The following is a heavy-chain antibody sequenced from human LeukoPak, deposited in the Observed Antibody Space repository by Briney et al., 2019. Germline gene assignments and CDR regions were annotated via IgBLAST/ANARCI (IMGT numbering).Heavy chain of an antibody. CDR3: AKDTIFGVGNDHLDY. CDR2: ISGSGGST. Sequence: PGGSLRLSCAASGFTFSSYSMTWVRQAPGKGLEWVSAISGSGGSTYYADSVKGRFTISRDNSKNTLYLQMNSLRAEDTAVYYCAKDTIFGVGNDHLDYWGQGTLVTVSS. CDR1: GFTFSSYS. D-gene: IGHD3-3*01. J-gene: IGHJ4*02. V-gene: IGHV3-23*01.